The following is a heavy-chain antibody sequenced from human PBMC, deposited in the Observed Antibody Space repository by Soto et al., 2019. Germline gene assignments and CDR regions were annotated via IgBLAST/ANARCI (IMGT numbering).Heavy chain of an antibody. D-gene: IGHD3-22*01. Sequence: ASVKVSCKASGGTFSSYAISWVRQAPGQGLEWMGWINPNSGGTNYAQKFQGRVTMTRDTSISTAYMELSRLRSDDTAVYYCANSHESGYYIYWGQGTLVTVSS. J-gene: IGHJ4*02. CDR3: ANSHESGYYIY. CDR1: GGTFSSYA. V-gene: IGHV1-2*02. CDR2: INPNSGGT.